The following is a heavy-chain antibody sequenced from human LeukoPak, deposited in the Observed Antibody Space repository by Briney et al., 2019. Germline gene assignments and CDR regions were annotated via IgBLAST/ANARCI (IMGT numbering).Heavy chain of an antibody. V-gene: IGHV3-23*01. D-gene: IGHD3-10*01. CDR3: AKDRWGDGVLDY. J-gene: IGHJ4*02. Sequence: GGSLRLSCAASGFTFSSYAMSWVRQAPGKGLEWVSVINGSGSSTNYADSVKGRFTISRDNSKNTLYLQMNSLRAEDTAVYYCAKDRWGDGVLDYWGQGTLVTVSS. CDR1: GFTFSSYA. CDR2: INGSGSST.